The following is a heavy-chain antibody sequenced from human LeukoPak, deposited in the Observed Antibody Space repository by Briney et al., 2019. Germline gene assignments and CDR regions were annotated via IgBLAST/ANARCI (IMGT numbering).Heavy chain of an antibody. V-gene: IGHV4-34*01. D-gene: IGHD1-26*01. CDR1: GGSFSGYY. CDR2: INHSGST. J-gene: IGHJ3*02. Sequence: SETLSLTCAVYGGSFSGYYWSWIRQPPGKGLEWIGEINHSGSTNYNPSLKSRVTISVDTSKNQFSLKLSSVTAADTAVYYCARDAVWELSNDAFDIWGQGTMVTVSS. CDR3: ARDAVWELSNDAFDI.